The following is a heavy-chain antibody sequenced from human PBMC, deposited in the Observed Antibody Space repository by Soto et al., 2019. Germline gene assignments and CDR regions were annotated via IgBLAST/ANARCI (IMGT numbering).Heavy chain of an antibody. J-gene: IGHJ4*02. CDR2: IKQDGSEK. CDR1: GFTFSSYW. D-gene: IGHD2-2*01. V-gene: IGHV3-7*01. CDR3: ARGVLSDIVVVPAAMLY. Sequence: GGSLRLSCAASGFTFSSYWMSWVRQAPGKGLEWVANIKQDGSEKYYVDSVKGRFTISRDNAKNSLYLQMNSLRAEDTAVYYCARGVLSDIVVVPAAMLYWGQGTLVTVSS.